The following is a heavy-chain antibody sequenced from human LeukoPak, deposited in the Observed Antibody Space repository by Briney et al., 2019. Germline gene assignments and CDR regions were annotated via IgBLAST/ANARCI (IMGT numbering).Heavy chain of an antibody. CDR1: GFTSSSYS. J-gene: IGHJ4*02. V-gene: IGHV3-21*01. CDR3: ATISSGWLFDY. D-gene: IGHD6-19*01. CDR2: ISSSSSYI. Sequence: GGSLRLSCAASGFTSSSYSMNWVRQAPGKGLEWVSSISSSSSYIYYADSVKGRFTISRDNAKNSLYLQMNSLRAEDTAVYYCATISSGWLFDYWGQGTLVTVSS.